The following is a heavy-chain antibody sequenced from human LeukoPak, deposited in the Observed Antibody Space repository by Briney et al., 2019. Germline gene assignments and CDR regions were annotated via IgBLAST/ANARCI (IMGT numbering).Heavy chain of an antibody. J-gene: IGHJ6*03. D-gene: IGHD5-18*01. CDR2: INHSGST. V-gene: IGHV4-34*01. Sequence: TSETLSLTCAVYGGSFSGYYWSWIRQPPGKGLEWIGEINHSGSTNYNPSLKSRVTISVDTSKNQFSLKLSSVTAADTAVYYCARLPRIQLWSQSPGLYYYYYMDVWGKGTTVTVSS. CDR3: ARLPRIQLWSQSPGLYYYYYMDV. CDR1: GGSFSGYY.